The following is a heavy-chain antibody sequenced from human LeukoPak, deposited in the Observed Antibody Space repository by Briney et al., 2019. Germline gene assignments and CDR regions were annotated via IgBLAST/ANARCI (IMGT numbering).Heavy chain of an antibody. CDR2: IYYSGST. CDR3: ARQGGFGSPWDY. Sequence: SETLSLTCTVSGGSISSSSYYWGWISQPPGKGLEWIGSIYYSGSTYYNPSLKSRLTISVDTSKNQFSLILTSVTAADTAVYYCARQGGFGSPWDYWGLGTLVTVSS. J-gene: IGHJ4*02. CDR1: GGSISSSSYY. V-gene: IGHV4-39*01. D-gene: IGHD3-16*01.